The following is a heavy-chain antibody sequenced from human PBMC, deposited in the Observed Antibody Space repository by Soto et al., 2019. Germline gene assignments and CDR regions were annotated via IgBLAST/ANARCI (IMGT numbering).Heavy chain of an antibody. D-gene: IGHD6-6*01. J-gene: IGHJ4*02. CDR1: GYTFTCCS. V-gene: IGHV1-24*01. Sequence: ASVKVSCKASGYTFTCCSLHWLQQAPGKGLEWMGGFDPEDGETIYAQKFQGRVTMTEDTSTDTAYMELSSLRSEDTAVYYCATGSSSSENFDYWGQGTLVTVSS. CDR3: ATGSSSSENFDY. CDR2: FDPEDGET.